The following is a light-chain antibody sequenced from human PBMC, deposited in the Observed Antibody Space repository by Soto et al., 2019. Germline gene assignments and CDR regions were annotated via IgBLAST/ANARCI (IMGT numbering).Light chain of an antibody. CDR3: QNYNYWPPAT. Sequence: EIVMTQSPATLSVSPGERGTLSCRASQSIRSNVAWYQQRPGQAPRLLIFGASVRATGVPDRFSGSGSGTDFTLTIKSLQSEDSAVYYCQNYNYWPPATFGGGTKVDIK. CDR1: QSIRSN. V-gene: IGKV3-15*01. CDR2: GAS. J-gene: IGKJ4*01.